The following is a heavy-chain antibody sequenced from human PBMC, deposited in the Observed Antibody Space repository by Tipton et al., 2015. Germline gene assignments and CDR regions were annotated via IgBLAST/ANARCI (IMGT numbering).Heavy chain of an antibody. V-gene: IGHV4-38-2*02. J-gene: IGHJ6*02. CDR1: AYSISRDYY. Sequence: TLSLTCAVSAYSISRDYYWGWIRQTPGKGLEWIGYISQRDGTNYNPSLKSRVTISTDTSKNQFFLNLTSVTAADTAVYFCARDLEHGMDVWGQGTTVTVS. CDR2: ISQRDGT. D-gene: IGHD5-24*01. CDR3: ARDLEHGMDV.